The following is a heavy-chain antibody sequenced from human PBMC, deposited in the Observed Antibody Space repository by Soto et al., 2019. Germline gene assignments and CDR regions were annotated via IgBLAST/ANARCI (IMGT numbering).Heavy chain of an antibody. Sequence: GGSLRLSCAASGFTFSSYAMSWVRQAPGKGLEWVSAISGSGGSTYYADSVKGRFPISRDNSKNTLYLQMNSLRAEDTAVYYCAKLRSGDYDYVWGSLYYFDYWGQGTLVTVSS. CDR3: AKLRSGDYDYVWGSLYYFDY. CDR1: GFTFSSYA. V-gene: IGHV3-23*01. CDR2: ISGSGGST. J-gene: IGHJ4*02. D-gene: IGHD3-16*01.